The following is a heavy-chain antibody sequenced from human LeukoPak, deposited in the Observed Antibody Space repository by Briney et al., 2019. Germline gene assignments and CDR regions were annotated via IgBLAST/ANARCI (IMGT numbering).Heavy chain of an antibody. Sequence: GASGKVSCKASGYTFISYVMNWVGQAPGKRLEWMGWINAGNGNTKYSQKFQGRVTITRDTSASTAYMELSSLRSEDTAVYYCAREEDDAFDIWGQGTMVTVSS. CDR3: AREEDDAFDI. CDR2: INAGNGNT. CDR1: GYTFISYV. V-gene: IGHV1-3*01. J-gene: IGHJ3*02.